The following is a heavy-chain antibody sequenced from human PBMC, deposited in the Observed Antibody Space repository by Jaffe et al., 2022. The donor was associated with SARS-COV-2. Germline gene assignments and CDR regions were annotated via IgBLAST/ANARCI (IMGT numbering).Heavy chain of an antibody. Sequence: EVQLVESGGGLVQPGGSLRLSCAASGFIFSSYEMNWVRQAPGKGLEWVSHISSRGTTIDYADSVKGRFTISRDNAKNSLYLQMDSLRAEDTAVYYCAGEPRQDYDIFTGSYYYGMDVWGQGTAVTVSS. V-gene: IGHV3-48*03. CDR1: GFIFSSYE. CDR2: ISSRGTTI. CDR3: AGEPRQDYDIFTGSYYYGMDV. J-gene: IGHJ6*02. D-gene: IGHD3-9*01.